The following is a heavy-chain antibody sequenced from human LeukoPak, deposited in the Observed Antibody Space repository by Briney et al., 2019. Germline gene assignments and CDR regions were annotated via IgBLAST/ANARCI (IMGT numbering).Heavy chain of an antibody. J-gene: IGHJ5*02. V-gene: IGHV3-21*01. CDR1: GFPFSGYS. D-gene: IGHD6-6*01. CDR2: ISSSSSYI. Sequence: GGSLRLSCAASGFPFSGYSMNWVRQAPGKGLEWVSSISSSSSYIYYADSVKGRFTISRDNAKNSLYLQMNSLRAEDTAVYYCARDLAARGWFDPWGQGTLVTVSS. CDR3: ARDLAARGWFDP.